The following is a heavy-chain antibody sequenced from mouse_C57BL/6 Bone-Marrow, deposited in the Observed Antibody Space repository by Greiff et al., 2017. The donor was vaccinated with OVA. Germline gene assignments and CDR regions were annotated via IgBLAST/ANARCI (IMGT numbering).Heavy chain of an antibody. Sequence: QVQLQQPGAELVKPGASVKMSCKASGYTFTSYWITWVKQRPGQGLEWIGDIYPGSGSTNYNEKFKSKATLTVDTSSSTAYMQLSSLTSEDSAVYYFAREGNYGSSYVGYFDVWGTGTTVTVSS. CDR2: IYPGSGST. V-gene: IGHV1-55*01. CDR1: GYTFTSYW. D-gene: IGHD1-1*01. J-gene: IGHJ1*03. CDR3: AREGNYGSSYVGYFDV.